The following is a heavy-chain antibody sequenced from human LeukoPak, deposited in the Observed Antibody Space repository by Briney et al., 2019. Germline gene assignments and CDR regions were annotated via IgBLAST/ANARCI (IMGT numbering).Heavy chain of an antibody. CDR1: GYTFNTYG. V-gene: IGHV1-46*02. Sequence: ASVKVSCKASGYTFNTYGITWVRQAPGQGLEWMGIINPSGGSTSYAQKFQGRVTMTRDTSTSTVYMELSSLRSEDTAVYYCARAYDFPDYWGQGTLVTVSS. CDR3: ARAYDFPDY. CDR2: INPSGGST. D-gene: IGHD3-3*01. J-gene: IGHJ4*02.